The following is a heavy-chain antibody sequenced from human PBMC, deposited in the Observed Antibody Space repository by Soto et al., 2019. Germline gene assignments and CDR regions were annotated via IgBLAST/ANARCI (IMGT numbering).Heavy chain of an antibody. CDR3: AACGNSNHAGAFDI. D-gene: IGHD1-26*01. V-gene: IGHV4-31*03. CDR2: IYYSGST. CDR1: VVSISSGGYF. J-gene: IGHJ3*02. Sequence: SETLSLTCTFSVVSISSGGYFWSWIRQRPGKGLEWIGYIYYSGSTDYNPSLRSRVTISLDTSKKQFSLKLNSVTAADTAVYYCAACGNSNHAGAFDIWGQGKRFTVSS.